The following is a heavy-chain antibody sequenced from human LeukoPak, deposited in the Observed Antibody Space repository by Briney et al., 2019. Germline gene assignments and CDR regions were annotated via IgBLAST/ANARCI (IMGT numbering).Heavy chain of an antibody. CDR2: IYPGDSDT. CDR3: ARTWGRGVIISLTAPFDY. J-gene: IGHJ4*02. V-gene: IGHV5-51*01. CDR1: GYSFTSYW. Sequence: GESLKISCKGSGYSFTSYWIGWVRQMPGKGLEWMGIIYPGDSDTRYSPSFQGQVTISADKSISTAYLQWSSLKASDTAMYYCARTWGRGVIISLTAPFDYWGQGTLVTVSS. D-gene: IGHD3-10*01.